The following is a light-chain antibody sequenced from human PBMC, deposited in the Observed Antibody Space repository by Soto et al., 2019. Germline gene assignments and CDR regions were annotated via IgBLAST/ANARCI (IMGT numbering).Light chain of an antibody. CDR2: DAS. CDR3: QHYNSYSRA. J-gene: IGKJ1*01. CDR1: EFISDW. Sequence: IQMTQSPSSLSASVGARVPMTCRASEFISDWLAWYQQKPGQAPKLLIYDASTLESGVPGRFSGSGVGTHFTLTISGLQPEDFATYHCQHYNSYSRAFGQGTKVDIK. V-gene: IGKV1-5*01.